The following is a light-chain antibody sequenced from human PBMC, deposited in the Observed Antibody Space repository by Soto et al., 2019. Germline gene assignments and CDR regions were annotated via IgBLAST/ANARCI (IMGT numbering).Light chain of an antibody. CDR2: AAS. CDR3: QQSYSTPAT. V-gene: IGKV1-39*01. Sequence: DIQMTQSPSSLSASVGDRVTITCRASQSISTYLNWYQQKPGKAPKLLIYAASSLQSGGPPRFSGSGSGTEFTLTISSLQPEDFATYYCQQSYSTPATFGPGTKVDIK. CDR1: QSISTY. J-gene: IGKJ3*01.